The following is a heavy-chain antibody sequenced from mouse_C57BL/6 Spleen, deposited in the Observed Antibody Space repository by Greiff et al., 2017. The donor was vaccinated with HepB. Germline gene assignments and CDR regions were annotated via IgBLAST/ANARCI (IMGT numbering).Heavy chain of an antibody. CDR3: ALITTVVAIDY. CDR2: IDPSDSYT. V-gene: IGHV1-50*01. Sequence: VQLQQPGAELVKPGASVKLSCKASGYTFTSYWMQWVKQRPGQGLEWIGEIDPSDSYTNYNQKFKGKATLTVDTSSSTAYMQLSSLTSEDSAVYYCALITTVVAIDYWGQGTTLTVSS. CDR1: GYTFTSYW. D-gene: IGHD1-1*01. J-gene: IGHJ2*01.